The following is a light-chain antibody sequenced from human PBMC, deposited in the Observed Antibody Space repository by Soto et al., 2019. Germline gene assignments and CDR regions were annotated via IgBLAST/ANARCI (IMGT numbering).Light chain of an antibody. CDR2: DAS. J-gene: IGKJ3*01. V-gene: IGKV1-5*01. CDR1: QTISNC. Sequence: DIQMTQSPSTLSASVGDRVTFTCRASQTISNCLAWYQQKPGKAPKLLIYDASSLESGVPSTFSGSGSGTEFTLTISSLQPDDFATYYCQHYNDFLLIFGPGTTVDIK. CDR3: QHYNDFLLI.